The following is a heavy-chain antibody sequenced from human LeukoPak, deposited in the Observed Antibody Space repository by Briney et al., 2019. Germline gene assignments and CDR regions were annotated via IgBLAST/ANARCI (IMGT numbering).Heavy chain of an antibody. CDR2: IYYSGST. CDR3: ARQSCSGGSCYPRPYWYFDL. V-gene: IGHV4-59*08. Sequence: SETLSLTCTVSGGSISSYYWSWIRQPPGKGLEWIGYIYYSGSTNYNPSLKSRVTISVDTSKNQFSLKLSSVTAADTAVYYCARQSCSGGSCYPRPYWYFDLWGRGTLVAVSS. D-gene: IGHD2-15*01. J-gene: IGHJ2*01. CDR1: GGSISSYY.